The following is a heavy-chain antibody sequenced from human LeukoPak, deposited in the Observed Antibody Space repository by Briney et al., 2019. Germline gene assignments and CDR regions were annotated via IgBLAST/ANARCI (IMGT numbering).Heavy chain of an antibody. J-gene: IGHJ4*02. Sequence: PGGSLRLSCAASGFTFSDYYMSWIRQAPGKGLEWVSYISSSSSYTNYADSVKGRFTISRDNAKKSLYLQMNSLRAEDTAVYYCAGGSGSYAFDYWGQGTLVTVSS. D-gene: IGHD3-10*01. CDR1: GFTFSDYY. V-gene: IGHV3-11*05. CDR3: AGGSGSYAFDY. CDR2: ISSSSSYT.